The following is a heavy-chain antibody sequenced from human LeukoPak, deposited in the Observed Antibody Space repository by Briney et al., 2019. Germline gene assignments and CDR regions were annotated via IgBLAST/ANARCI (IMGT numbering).Heavy chain of an antibody. CDR1: GFTFSSYA. D-gene: IGHD2-2*01. CDR2: ISGSGGST. CDR3: VKDRVVPAAILDY. V-gene: IGHV3-23*01. Sequence: GGSLRLSCAASGFTFSSYAMSWVRQAPGKGLEWVSAISGSGGSTYYADSVKGRFTISRDNSKNTLYLRMSSLRAEDTAVYYCVKDRVVPAAILDYWGQGTLVTVSS. J-gene: IGHJ4*02.